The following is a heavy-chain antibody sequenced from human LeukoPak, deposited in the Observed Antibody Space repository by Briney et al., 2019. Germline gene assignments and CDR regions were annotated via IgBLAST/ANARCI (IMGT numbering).Heavy chain of an antibody. V-gene: IGHV3-48*02. CDR3: ARDGRRGYSYGYSRYYYYGMDV. D-gene: IGHD5-18*01. Sequence: GGSLRLSCAASGFTFSSYSMNWVRQAPGKGLEWVSYISSSSSTIYYAASVKGRFTISRDNAKNSLYLQMSSLRDEDTAVYYCARDGRRGYSYGYSRYYYYGMDVWGQGTTVTVSS. CDR1: GFTFSSYS. CDR2: ISSSSSTI. J-gene: IGHJ6*02.